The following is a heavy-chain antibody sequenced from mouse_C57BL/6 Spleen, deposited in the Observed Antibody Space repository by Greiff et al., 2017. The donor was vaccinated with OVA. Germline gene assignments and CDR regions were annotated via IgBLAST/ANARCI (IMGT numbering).Heavy chain of an antibody. D-gene: IGHD1-1*01. V-gene: IGHV5-16*01. CDR2: INYDGSST. CDR3: ARDKRGRHYGSDWYFDV. J-gene: IGHJ1*03. Sequence: EVKVVESEGGLVQPGSSMKLSCTASGFTFSDYYMAWVRQVPEKGLEWVANINYDGSSTYYLDSLKSRFIISRDNAKNILYLQMSSLKSEDTATYYCARDKRGRHYGSDWYFDVWGTGTTVTVSS. CDR1: GFTFSDYY.